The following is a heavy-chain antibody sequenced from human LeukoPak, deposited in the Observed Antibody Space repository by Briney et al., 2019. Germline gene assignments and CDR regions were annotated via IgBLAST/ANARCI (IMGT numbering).Heavy chain of an antibody. CDR3: ARTRRNYDFDY. Sequence: PGGSLRLSCAASGFTFSGSWMHWVRQAPGKGLVWVSRINTEGSSTIYADSVKGRFTISRDNAKNTLYLQMNSLRADDTAVYYCARTRRNYDFDYWGQGTLVTVSS. V-gene: IGHV3-74*01. D-gene: IGHD1-7*01. J-gene: IGHJ4*02. CDR2: INTEGSST. CDR1: GFTFSGSW.